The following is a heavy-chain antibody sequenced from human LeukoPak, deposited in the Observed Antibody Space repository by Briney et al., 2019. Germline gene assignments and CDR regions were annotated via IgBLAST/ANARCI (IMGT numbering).Heavy chain of an antibody. Sequence: PGGSLRLSCAASGFTFNAYAMTWVRQAPGKGLEWVSTIRGSDYYTYYADSVKGRFTISRDNSKYTLYLQMNSLRADDTAVYYCAKGGYSSGWRNYFDYWGQGTLVTVSS. CDR1: GFTFNAYA. D-gene: IGHD6-19*01. J-gene: IGHJ4*02. V-gene: IGHV3-23*01. CDR3: AKGGYSSGWRNYFDY. CDR2: IRGSDYYT.